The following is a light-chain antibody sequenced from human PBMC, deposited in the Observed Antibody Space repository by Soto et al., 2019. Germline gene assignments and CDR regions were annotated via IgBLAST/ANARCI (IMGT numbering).Light chain of an antibody. J-gene: IGKJ4*01. CDR2: AAS. Sequence: QITQSPGYRSACVGYIVNITMRASQGIRHDLGWYQQKPGKAPKRLIYAASSLQSGVPSRFSGSGSGTDFTLTISNLQPDDVATYYCQKHNAAPLTFGQGTKV. CDR3: QKHNAAPLT. CDR1: QGIRHD. V-gene: IGKV1-17*02.